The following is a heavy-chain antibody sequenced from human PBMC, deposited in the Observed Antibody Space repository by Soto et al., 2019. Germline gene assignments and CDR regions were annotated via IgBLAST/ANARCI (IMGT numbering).Heavy chain of an antibody. J-gene: IGHJ6*02. V-gene: IGHV4-34*01. CDR2: INHSGST. CDR3: ARDQDIVVVPAAAEYYYYGMDV. D-gene: IGHD2-2*01. CDR1: GGSFSGYY. Sequence: SETLSLTFAVYGGSFSGYYWSWIRQPPGKGLEWIGEINHSGSTNYNPSLKSRVTISVDTSKNQFSLKLSSLRSEDTAVYYCARDQDIVVVPAAAEYYYYGMDVWGQGTTVTVSS.